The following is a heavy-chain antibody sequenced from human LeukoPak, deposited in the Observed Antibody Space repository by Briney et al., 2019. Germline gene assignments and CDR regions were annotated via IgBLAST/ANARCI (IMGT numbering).Heavy chain of an antibody. Sequence: PSETLSLTCTVSGGSISSYYWSWIRQPPGKGLEWIGYIYYSGSTNYNPSLKSRVTISVDTSKNQFSLKLSSVTAADTAVYYCARGLYYYDSSGYYAPIDYWGQGTLVTVSS. CDR3: ARGLYYYDSSGYYAPIDY. CDR1: GGSISSYY. CDR2: IYYSGST. D-gene: IGHD3-22*01. V-gene: IGHV4-59*12. J-gene: IGHJ4*02.